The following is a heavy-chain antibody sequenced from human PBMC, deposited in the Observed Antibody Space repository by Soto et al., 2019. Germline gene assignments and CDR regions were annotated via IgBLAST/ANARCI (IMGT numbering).Heavy chain of an antibody. D-gene: IGHD3-3*01. Sequence: SETLSLTCTVSGGSLNSSGYYWGWIRQPPEKGLEWIGTIFYSGTTYYNPSLKSRVTISVDTSKNQVSLKLSSVPAADTAVYYCARQGFDFWSGFFVWGQGTLVTVSS. CDR2: IFYSGTT. V-gene: IGHV4-39*01. J-gene: IGHJ4*02. CDR1: GGSLNSSGYY. CDR3: ARQGFDFWSGFFV.